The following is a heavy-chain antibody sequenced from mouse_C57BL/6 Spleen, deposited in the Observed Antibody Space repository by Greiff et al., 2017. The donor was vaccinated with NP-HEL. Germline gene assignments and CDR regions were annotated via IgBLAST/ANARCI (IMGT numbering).Heavy chain of an antibody. V-gene: IGHV1-82*01. Sequence: VKLQESGPELVKPGASVKISCKASGYAFSSSWMNWVKQRPGKGLEWIGRIYPGDGDTNYNGKFKGKATLTADKSSSTAYMQLSSLTSEDSAVYFCARSGQAGYYAMDYWGQGTSVTVSS. CDR1: GYAFSSSW. CDR3: ARSGQAGYYAMDY. CDR2: IYPGDGDT. J-gene: IGHJ4*01. D-gene: IGHD3-2*02.